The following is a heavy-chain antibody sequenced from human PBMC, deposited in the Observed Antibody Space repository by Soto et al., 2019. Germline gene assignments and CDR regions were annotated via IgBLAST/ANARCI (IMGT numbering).Heavy chain of an antibody. V-gene: IGHV4-39*01. J-gene: IGHJ6*02. CDR2: IYFAGST. CDR1: GGSISSTDHY. Sequence: SETLSLTCTVSGGSISSTDHYWGWVRQPPGKGLEWLGSIYFAGSTFHNPALKSRATISVDTSRNQFSLRLTTVTASDTAVYYSARLVFHCLRGSCDDYSFYGLDVWGQGTTVTVSS. D-gene: IGHD2-15*01. CDR3: ARLVFHCLRGSCDDYSFYGLDV.